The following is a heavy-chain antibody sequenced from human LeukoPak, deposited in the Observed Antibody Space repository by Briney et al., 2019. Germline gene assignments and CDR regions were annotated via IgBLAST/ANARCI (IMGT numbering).Heavy chain of an antibody. D-gene: IGHD1-7*01. CDR1: GYTFTGYY. Sequence: ASVKVSCKASGYTFTGYYMHWVRQAPGQGLEWMGRINPNSGGTNYAQKFQGRVTMTRATSISTAYMELSRLRSDDTAVYYCARLYNWNYFQPAGYWGQGTLVTVSS. CDR2: INPNSGGT. J-gene: IGHJ4*02. V-gene: IGHV1-2*06. CDR3: ARLYNWNYFQPAGY.